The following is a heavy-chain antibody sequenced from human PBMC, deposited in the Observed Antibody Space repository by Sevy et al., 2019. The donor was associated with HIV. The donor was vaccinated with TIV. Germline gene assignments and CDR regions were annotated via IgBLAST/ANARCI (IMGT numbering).Heavy chain of an antibody. J-gene: IGHJ6*02. V-gene: IGHV4-61*02. CDR3: ARELSDYGMDV. CDR1: GGSIRSGRYY. Sequence: SETLSLTCNVSGGSIRSGRYYWSWIRQPAGKGLEWIGRIYIRGTTNYNSSLKSRITMSVDTSKNQFSQKLSSVTATDTAVYYCARELSDYGMDVWGQGTTVTVSS. CDR2: IYIRGTT.